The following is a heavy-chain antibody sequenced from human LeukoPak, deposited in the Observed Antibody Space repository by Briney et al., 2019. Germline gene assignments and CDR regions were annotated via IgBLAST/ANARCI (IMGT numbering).Heavy chain of an antibody. CDR3: ARDTWNYDGSDY. J-gene: IGHJ4*02. Sequence: GGCLRLSCAASGFTFSSYSMNWVRQAPGKGLEGVSSISSSSSYIYYADSVKCRFTISRDNAKNSLDLQMNSLRAEDTAVYYYARDTWNYDGSDYWGQGTLVTASS. D-gene: IGHD1-7*01. CDR2: ISSSSSYI. V-gene: IGHV3-21*01. CDR1: GFTFSSYS.